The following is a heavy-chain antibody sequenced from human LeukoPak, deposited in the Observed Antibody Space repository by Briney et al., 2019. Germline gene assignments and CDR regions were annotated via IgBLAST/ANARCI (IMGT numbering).Heavy chain of an antibody. CDR1: GFTFSSYG. CDR3: ARDTRIAAAGTLDY. D-gene: IGHD6-13*01. J-gene: IGHJ4*02. Sequence: PGGSLRLSCAASGFTFSSYGMHWVRQAPGKGLEWVAVIWYDGSNKYYADSVKGRFTISRDNSKNTLYLQMNSLRAEDTAVYYCARDTRIAAAGTLDYWGQGTLVTVSS. V-gene: IGHV3-33*08. CDR2: IWYDGSNK.